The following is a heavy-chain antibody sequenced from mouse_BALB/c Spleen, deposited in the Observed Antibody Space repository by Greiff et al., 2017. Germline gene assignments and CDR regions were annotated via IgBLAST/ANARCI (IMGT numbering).Heavy chain of an antibody. CDR3: TRSAYYGNYGAWFAY. D-gene: IGHD2-10*01. CDR1: GFNIKDTY. V-gene: IGHV14-3*02. J-gene: IGHJ3*01. CDR2: IYPGSGNT. Sequence: EVQLQQSGAELVKPGASVKLSCTASGFNIKDTYMHWVKQRPEQGLEWIGEIYPGSGNTYYNEKFKGKATLTVDKSSSTAYMQLSSLTSEDSAVYYCTRSAYYGNYGAWFAYWGQGTLVTVSA.